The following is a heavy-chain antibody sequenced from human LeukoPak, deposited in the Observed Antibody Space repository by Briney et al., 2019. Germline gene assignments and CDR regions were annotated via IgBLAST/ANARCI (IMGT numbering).Heavy chain of an antibody. CDR1: GFTFSSYW. V-gene: IGHV3-74*01. CDR3: ARDLYGDYEAY. CDR2: INSDGSST. J-gene: IGHJ4*02. Sequence: PGGSLRLSCAASGFTFSSYWMHWVRQAPAKGLVWVSRINSDGSSTSYADSVKGRFTISRDNAKNTLYLQTNSLRAEDTTVYYCARDLYGDYEAYWGQGTLVTVSS. D-gene: IGHD4-17*01.